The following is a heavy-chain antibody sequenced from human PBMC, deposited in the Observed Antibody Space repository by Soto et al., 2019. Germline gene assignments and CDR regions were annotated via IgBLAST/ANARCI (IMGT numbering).Heavy chain of an antibody. CDR1: GGSISSGGYS. J-gene: IGHJ4*02. Sequence: SETLSLTCAVSGGSISSGGYSWSWIRQPPGKGLEWIGYIYYSGSTYYNPSLKSRVTISVDTSKNQFSLKLSSVTAADTAVYYCARDPNYYDSSGPRYWGQGTLVTVSS. D-gene: IGHD3-22*01. V-gene: IGHV4-30-2*05. CDR2: IYYSGST. CDR3: ARDPNYYDSSGPRY.